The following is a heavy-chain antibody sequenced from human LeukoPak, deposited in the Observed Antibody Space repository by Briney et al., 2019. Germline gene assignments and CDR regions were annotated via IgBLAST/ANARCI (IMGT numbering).Heavy chain of an antibody. CDR3: TRGHWGLQS. J-gene: IGHJ5*02. CDR2: IHHSGNS. D-gene: IGHD7-27*01. Sequence: SETLSLTCTVSGASVTDYYWSWIRQSPGKGLEWISYIHHSGNSDYNPSLRSRVTTSLDTPKNQFSLNLISVTAADTAVYYCTRGHWGLQSWSQGTLVTVSS. CDR1: GASVTDYY. V-gene: IGHV4-59*02.